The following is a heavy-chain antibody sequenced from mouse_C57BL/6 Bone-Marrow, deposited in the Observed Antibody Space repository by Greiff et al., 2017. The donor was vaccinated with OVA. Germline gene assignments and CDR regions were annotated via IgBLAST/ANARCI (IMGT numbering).Heavy chain of an antibody. Sequence: QVQLQQSGAELVKPGASVKISCKASGYAFSSYWMNWVKQRPGKGLEWIGQIYPGDGDTNYNGKFKGKATLTVDKSSSTAYMQLSSLTSEDSAVYYCAREGRLGWFAYWGQGTLVTVSA. D-gene: IGHD4-1*01. V-gene: IGHV1-80*01. CDR3: AREGRLGWFAY. CDR1: GYAFSSYW. CDR2: IYPGDGDT. J-gene: IGHJ3*01.